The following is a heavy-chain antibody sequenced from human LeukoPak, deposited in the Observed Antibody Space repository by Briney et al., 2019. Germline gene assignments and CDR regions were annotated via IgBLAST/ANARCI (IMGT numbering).Heavy chain of an antibody. Sequence: PGESLKISCAASAFTFSTYAMHWVRQAPGKGLEWVAVISYDGSNKYYADSVKGRFTISRDNSKNTLYLQMNSLRAEDTAVYYCAREGGGSLGEDYWGQGTLVTVSS. CDR3: AREGGGSLGEDY. J-gene: IGHJ4*02. V-gene: IGHV3-30*04. CDR1: AFTFSTYA. CDR2: ISYDGSNK. D-gene: IGHD2-15*01.